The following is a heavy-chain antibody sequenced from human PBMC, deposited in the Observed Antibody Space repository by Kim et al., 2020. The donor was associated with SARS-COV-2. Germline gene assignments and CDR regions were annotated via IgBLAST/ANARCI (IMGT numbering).Heavy chain of an antibody. CDR2: INGDGRST. CDR3: ARGGSGSLDY. CDR1: GFTFGRYW. V-gene: IGHV3-74*01. J-gene: IGHJ4*02. D-gene: IGHD3-16*01. Sequence: GGSLRLSCAASGFTFGRYWMHWVRQAPGKGLVWVSHINGDGRSTSYADSVKGRVTISRDNAKNTLYLQMNSLRAEDTAVYYCARGGSGSLDYWGQGTLVTVSS.